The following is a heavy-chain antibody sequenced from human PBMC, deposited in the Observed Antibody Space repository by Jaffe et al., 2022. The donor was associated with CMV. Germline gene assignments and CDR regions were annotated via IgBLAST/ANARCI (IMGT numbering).Heavy chain of an antibody. Sequence: EVQLVESGGGLIQPGGSLRLSCAASGFTVSSNYMSWVRQAPGKGLEWVSVIYSGGSTYYADSVKGRFTISRDNSKNTLYLQMNSLRAEDTAVYYCAREFSRTPIAAAEIYYYYGMDVWGQGTTVTVSS. CDR3: AREFSRTPIAAAEIYYYYGMDV. V-gene: IGHV3-53*01. D-gene: IGHD6-13*01. CDR2: IYSGGST. J-gene: IGHJ6*02. CDR1: GFTVSSNY.